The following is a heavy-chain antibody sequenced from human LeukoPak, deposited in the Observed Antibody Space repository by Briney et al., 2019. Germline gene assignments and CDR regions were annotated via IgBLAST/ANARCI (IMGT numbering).Heavy chain of an antibody. J-gene: IGHJ6*03. V-gene: IGHV4-30-4*07. CDR1: GGSISSGGYS. CDR3: ARLGYCSGGSCYSRYYYYYMDV. D-gene: IGHD2-15*01. CDR2: IYYSGTT. Sequence: SETLSLTCAVSGGSISSGGYSWSRIRQPPGKGLEWIGYIYYSGTTYYNPSLKSRVTISVDTSKNQFSLKLSSVTAADTAVYYCARLGYCSGGSCYSRYYYYYMDVWGKGTTVTVSS.